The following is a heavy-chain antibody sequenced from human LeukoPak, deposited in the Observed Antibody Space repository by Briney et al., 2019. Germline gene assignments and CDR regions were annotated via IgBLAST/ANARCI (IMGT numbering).Heavy chain of an antibody. V-gene: IGHV3-21*01. CDR2: ISSSSSYI. CDR3: ARVLGYDILTGYLYYFDY. Sequence: GGSLRLSCAASGFTFSSYSMNWVRQAPGKGLEWVSSISSSSSYIYYADSVKGRFTISRDNAKNSLYLQMNGLRAEDTAVYYCARVLGYDILTGYLYYFDYWGQGTLVTVSS. CDR1: GFTFSSYS. J-gene: IGHJ4*02. D-gene: IGHD3-9*01.